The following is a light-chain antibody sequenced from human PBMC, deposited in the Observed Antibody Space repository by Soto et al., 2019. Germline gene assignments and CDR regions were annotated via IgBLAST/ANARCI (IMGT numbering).Light chain of an antibody. CDR1: QSVLHSSNNMNY. CDR2: WAS. J-gene: IGKJ4*01. CDR3: QQYHSAPLT. V-gene: IGKV4-1*01. Sequence: DIVMTQSPDSLAVSLGERATINCKSSQSVLHSSNNMNYLTWYQHKPGQPPKVLIYWASTRESGVPDRFSGSGSGTDFTLTISSLQAEDVAGYYCQQYHSAPLTFGGGTKVEI.